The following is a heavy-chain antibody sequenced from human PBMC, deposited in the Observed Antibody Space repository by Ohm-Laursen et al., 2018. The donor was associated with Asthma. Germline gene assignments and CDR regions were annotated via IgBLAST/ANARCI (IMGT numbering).Heavy chain of an antibody. CDR2: ISGSGGST. Sequence: SLRLSCAASGFTFSSYAMSWVRQAPGKGLEWVSAISGSGGSTYYADSVKGRFTISRDNAKNTLYLQMNSLRAEDTAVYYCARTEDYGDYGRGFDYWGQGTLVTVSS. CDR1: GFTFSSYA. J-gene: IGHJ4*02. V-gene: IGHV3-23*01. D-gene: IGHD4-17*01. CDR3: ARTEDYGDYGRGFDY.